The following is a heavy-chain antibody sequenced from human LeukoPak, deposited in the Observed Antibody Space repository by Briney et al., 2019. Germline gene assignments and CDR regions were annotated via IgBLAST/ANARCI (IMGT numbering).Heavy chain of an antibody. CDR1: GFTFNGSA. CDR3: TRRHYGDYVVDN. CDR2: IRSKAHSYAT. D-gene: IGHD4-17*01. Sequence: GGSLRLSCATSGFTFNGSALHWVRQASGQGREWVGRIRSKAHSYATAYAASVKGSFTVSRDDSKNMAYLQMNSLKTEDTAIYYCTRRHYGDYVVDNWGQGTLVTVSS. J-gene: IGHJ4*02. V-gene: IGHV3-73*01.